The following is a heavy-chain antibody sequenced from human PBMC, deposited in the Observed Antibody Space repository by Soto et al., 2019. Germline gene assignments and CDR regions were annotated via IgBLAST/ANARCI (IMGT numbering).Heavy chain of an antibody. CDR1: GGSFSGYY. V-gene: IGHV4-34*01. Sequence: SETLSLTCAVYGGSFSGYYWSWIRQPPGKGLEWIGEINHSGSTNYNPSLKSRVTISVDTSKNQFSLKLSSVTAADTAVYYCARVFYYYDSSGSPGPSFDYWGQGTLVTVSS. CDR2: INHSGST. CDR3: ARVFYYYDSSGSPGPSFDY. J-gene: IGHJ4*02. D-gene: IGHD3-22*01.